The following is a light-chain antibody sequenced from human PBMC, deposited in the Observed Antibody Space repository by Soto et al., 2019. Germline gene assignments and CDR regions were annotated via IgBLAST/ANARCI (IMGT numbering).Light chain of an antibody. V-gene: IGKV1-9*01. CDR2: AAS. Sequence: DIQLTQSPSFLSASVGDRVTITCRASQGISSYLAWYQQKPGKAPKLLIYAASTLQSGVPSRFSGSGSGTEFTLTISSLQPGDFATYYCQQLNSSPITFGQGTRLDIK. J-gene: IGKJ5*01. CDR3: QQLNSSPIT. CDR1: QGISSY.